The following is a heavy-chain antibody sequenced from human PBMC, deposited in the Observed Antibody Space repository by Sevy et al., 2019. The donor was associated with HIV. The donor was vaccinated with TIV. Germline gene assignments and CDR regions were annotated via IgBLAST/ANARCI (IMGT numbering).Heavy chain of an antibody. V-gene: IGHV3-7*01. CDR2: IKQDGSEK. CDR1: GFTFSSYW. Sequence: GGSLRLSCAASGFTFSSYWMSWVRQAPGKGLEWVANIKQDGSEKYYVDSVKGRFTISRDNAKNSLYLQMNSLRAEDTAVDYCARAAGGIAVAGTADYWGQGTLVTVSS. D-gene: IGHD6-19*01. CDR3: ARAAGGIAVAGTADY. J-gene: IGHJ4*02.